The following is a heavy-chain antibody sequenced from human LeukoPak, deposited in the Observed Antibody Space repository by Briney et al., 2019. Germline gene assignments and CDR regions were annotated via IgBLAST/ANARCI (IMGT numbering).Heavy chain of an antibody. CDR1: GGTFSSYA. Sequence: GSSVKVSYKASGGTFSSYAISWVRQAPGQGLEWMGGIIPIFGTANYAQKFQGRVTITADESTSTAYMELSSLRSEDTAVYYCARGYSSGWYDDYYYGMDVWGQGTTVTVSS. J-gene: IGHJ6*02. CDR2: IIPIFGTA. CDR3: ARGYSSGWYDDYYYGMDV. V-gene: IGHV1-69*01. D-gene: IGHD6-19*01.